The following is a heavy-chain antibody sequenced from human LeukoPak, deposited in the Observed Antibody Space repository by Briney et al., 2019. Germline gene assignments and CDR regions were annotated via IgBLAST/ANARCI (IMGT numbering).Heavy chain of an antibody. J-gene: IGHJ4*02. CDR3: ARAYYYDSSGYYRSPLFDY. V-gene: IGHV4-34*01. Sequence: PSETLSLTCAVYGGSFSGYYWSWIRQPPGKGLEWMGEINHSGSTNYNPSLTSRVTISVDTSKNQFSLKLSSVTAADTAVYYCARAYYYDSSGYYRSPLFDYWGQGTLVTVSS. CDR1: GGSFSGYY. D-gene: IGHD3-22*01. CDR2: INHSGST.